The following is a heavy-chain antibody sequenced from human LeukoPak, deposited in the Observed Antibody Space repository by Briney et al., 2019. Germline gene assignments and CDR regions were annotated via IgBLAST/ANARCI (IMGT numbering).Heavy chain of an antibody. CDR3: ARDGGDPAGYFDY. CDR2: INHSGST. Sequence: SETLSLTCAVYGGSFSGYYWSWIRQPPGKGLEWIGEINHSGSTNYNPSLKSRVSILVDTSKNQFSLKLNSLTAADTAVYYCARDGGDPAGYFDYWGQGTLITVSS. D-gene: IGHD4-17*01. CDR1: GGSFSGYY. V-gene: IGHV4-34*01. J-gene: IGHJ4*02.